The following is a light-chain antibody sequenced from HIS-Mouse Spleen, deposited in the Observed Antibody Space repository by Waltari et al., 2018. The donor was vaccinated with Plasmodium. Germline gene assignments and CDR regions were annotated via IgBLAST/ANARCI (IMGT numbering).Light chain of an antibody. Sequence: SYELTQPPSVSVSPGQTARITCSGAALPKKYAYWYQQKLGQAPVLVIYEDSKRPSGIPERFSGSSSGTMATLTISGAQVEDEADYYCYSTDSSGNHRVFGGGTKLTVL. V-gene: IGLV3-10*01. CDR2: EDS. CDR1: ALPKKY. J-gene: IGLJ3*02. CDR3: YSTDSSGNHRV.